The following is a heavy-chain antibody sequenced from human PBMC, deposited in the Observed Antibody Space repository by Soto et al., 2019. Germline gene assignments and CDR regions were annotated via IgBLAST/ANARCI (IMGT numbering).Heavy chain of an antibody. CDR3: ASAAREYYYYGMDV. CDR2: ISGSGGST. V-gene: IGHV3-23*01. Sequence: XGSLRLSCAASGFTFSTFNMSWVRQAPGKGLEWVSAISGSGGSTYYADSVKGRFTISRDNSKNTLYLQMNSLRAEDTAVYYCASAAREYYYYGMDVWGQGTTVTVSS. CDR1: GFTFSTFN. J-gene: IGHJ6*02.